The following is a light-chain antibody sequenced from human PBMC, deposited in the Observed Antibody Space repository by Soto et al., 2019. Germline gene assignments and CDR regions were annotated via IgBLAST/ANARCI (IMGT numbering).Light chain of an antibody. CDR2: GAS. CDR1: QSVTNNY. Sequence: DIVMTQSPATLSLSPGERATLSCRCSQSVTNNYLAWYQQKPGQAPRLLIDGASSRATGVPDRFSGTGSGTDFTLTISRLEPEDFAVFYCQQYGNSPITFGQGTRLEIK. CDR3: QQYGNSPIT. V-gene: IGKV3-20*01. J-gene: IGKJ5*01.